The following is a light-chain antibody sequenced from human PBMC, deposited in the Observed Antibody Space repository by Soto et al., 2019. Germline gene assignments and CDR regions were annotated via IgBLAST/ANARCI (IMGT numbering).Light chain of an antibody. Sequence: DIQMTQSPSTLSASVGXXXAXXXXASQXISIWLAWYQQKPGKAPKLLIYKASSLESGVPSRFSGSGSGTEFTLTISSLXXXXXXTXXXXXXNDYSWTFGQGTKVEIK. J-gene: IGKJ1*01. V-gene: IGKV1-5*03. CDR1: QXISIW. CDR2: KAS. CDR3: XXXNDYSWT.